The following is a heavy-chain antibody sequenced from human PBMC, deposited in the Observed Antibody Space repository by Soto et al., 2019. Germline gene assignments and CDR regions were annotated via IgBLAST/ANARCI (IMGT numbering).Heavy chain of an antibody. J-gene: IGHJ6*02. CDR1: GFTFSSYG. CDR3: AKDRVGAAAGSYYYYGMDV. Sequence: GGSLRLSCAASGFTFSSYGMHWVRQAPGKGLEWVALLSSDGSKKYYADSVKGRFSISRDNSKNTLYLQMNSLRAEDTAVYYCAKDRVGAAAGSYYYYGMDVWGQGTTVTVSS. D-gene: IGHD6-13*01. V-gene: IGHV3-30*18. CDR2: LSSDGSKK.